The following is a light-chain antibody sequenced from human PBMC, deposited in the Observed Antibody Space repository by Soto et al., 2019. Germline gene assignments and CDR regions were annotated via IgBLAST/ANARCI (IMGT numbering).Light chain of an antibody. CDR3: QQYVSSPLT. CDR2: GAS. Sequence: EIVLTQSPGTLSLSPGERATLSCRASQSVGSGFLAWYQQKPGQAPRLLMYGASRRATGTPGRFSGSESGTDFTLTISRLEPEDFAVYYCQQYVSSPLTFGGGTKVEIK. CDR1: QSVGSGF. V-gene: IGKV3-20*01. J-gene: IGKJ4*01.